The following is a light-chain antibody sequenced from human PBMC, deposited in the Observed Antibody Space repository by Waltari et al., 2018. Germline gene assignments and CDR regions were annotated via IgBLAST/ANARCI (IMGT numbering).Light chain of an antibody. V-gene: IGKV1-39*01. J-gene: IGKJ5*01. CDR2: AAS. CDR3: QQSYSTPRA. CDR1: QSISSY. Sequence: DLQMTQSPSSLSASVADIITITCRASQSISSYLNWYQQKPGKAPKLLIYAASSLQSGVPSRFSGSGSGTDFTLTISSLQPEDFATYYCQQSYSTPRAFGQGTRLEIK.